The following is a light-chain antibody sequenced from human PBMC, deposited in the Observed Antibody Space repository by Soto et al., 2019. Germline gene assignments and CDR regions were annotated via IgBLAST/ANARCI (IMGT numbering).Light chain of an antibody. CDR1: SRDIGGYNY. V-gene: IGLV2-8*01. CDR3: TSYAGSNNLV. CDR2: EVS. Sequence: QSALTQPPSASGSPGQSVTISCTGTSRDIGGYNYVSWYQQHPGKAPKLIIYEVSKRPSGVPDRFSGSKSGNTASLTVSGLQAEDEADYYCTSYAGSNNLVFAGGTKVTVL. J-gene: IGLJ3*02.